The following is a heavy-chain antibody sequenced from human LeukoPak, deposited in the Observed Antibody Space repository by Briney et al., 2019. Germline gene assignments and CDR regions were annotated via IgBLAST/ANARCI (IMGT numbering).Heavy chain of an antibody. Sequence: GRSLRLSCAASGFTFSAYAMSWDRQTPDKGLEWVSVISGSGDATNYADSVKGRFTISRDNSKNILYLQMYSLRADDTAVYYCAKRLRTDSSIWNYYRMDVWGQGTTVSVSS. CDR1: GFTFSAYA. CDR3: AKRLRTDSSIWNYYRMDV. V-gene: IGHV3-23*01. CDR2: ISGSGDAT. D-gene: IGHD1-7*01. J-gene: IGHJ6*02.